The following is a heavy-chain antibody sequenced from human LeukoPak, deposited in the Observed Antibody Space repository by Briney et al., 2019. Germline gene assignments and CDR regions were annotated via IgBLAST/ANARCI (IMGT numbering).Heavy chain of an antibody. J-gene: IGHJ4*02. CDR2: IYYSGST. V-gene: IGHV4-39*01. CDR1: GGSISSSSYY. D-gene: IGHD3-22*01. CDR3: ARQEGYYYDSSGLTYFDY. Sequence: RSSETLSLTCTVSGGSISSSSYYWGWIRQPPGKGLEWIGSIYYSGSTYYKPSLESRVTISVDTSKNQFSLKLSSVTAADTAVYYCARQEGYYYDSSGLTYFDYWGQGTLVTVSS.